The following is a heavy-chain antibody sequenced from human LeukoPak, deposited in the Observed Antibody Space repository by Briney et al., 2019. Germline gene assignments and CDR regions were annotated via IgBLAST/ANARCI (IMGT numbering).Heavy chain of an antibody. Sequence: GASVKVSCKASGYTFTGYYMHWVRQAPGQGLEWMGWINPNSGGTNYAQKFQGRVTMTRDTSISTAYMELSRLRSDDTAVYYCARSRPNTSYYYYGMDVWGQGTTVTVSS. CDR2: INPNSGGT. D-gene: IGHD2-2*02. CDR1: GYTFTGYY. CDR3: ARSRPNTSYYYYGMDV. V-gene: IGHV1-2*02. J-gene: IGHJ6*02.